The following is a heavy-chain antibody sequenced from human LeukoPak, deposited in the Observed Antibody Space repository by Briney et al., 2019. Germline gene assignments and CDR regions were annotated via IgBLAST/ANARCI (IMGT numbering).Heavy chain of an antibody. V-gene: IGHV1-18*01. D-gene: IGHD4-17*01. J-gene: IGHJ3*02. Sequence: ASVKVSCKASGYTFTSYGISWVQQAPGQGLEWMGWISNYNGNTNYAQKLQGRVTMTTDTSTSTAYMELRSLRSDDTAVYYCARDASYGDSYDAFDIWGQGTMVTVSS. CDR1: GYTFTSYG. CDR2: ISNYNGNT. CDR3: ARDASYGDSYDAFDI.